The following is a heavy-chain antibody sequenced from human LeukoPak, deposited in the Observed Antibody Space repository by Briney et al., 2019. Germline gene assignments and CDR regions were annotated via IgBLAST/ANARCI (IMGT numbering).Heavy chain of an antibody. CDR2: ISSSGTTK. CDR1: GFTFSSYE. D-gene: IGHD4-17*01. J-gene: IGHJ4*02. CDR3: ARGGDDYGDYVDY. V-gene: IGHV3-48*03. Sequence: PGGSLRLSCAASGFTFSSYEMNWVRQAPGEGLGWVSYISSSGTTKYYADSVKGRLTISRDNAKNSLYLQMNSLRAEDTAVYYCARGGDDYGDYVDYWGQGTLVTVSS.